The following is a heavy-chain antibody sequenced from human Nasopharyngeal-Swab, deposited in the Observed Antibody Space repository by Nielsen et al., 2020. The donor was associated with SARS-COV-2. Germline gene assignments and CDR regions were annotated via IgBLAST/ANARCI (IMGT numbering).Heavy chain of an antibody. J-gene: IGHJ3*02. Sequence: GESLKFSCAASGFNFSAYGMNWVRQAPGKGPECISFISGSGRSIFYADSVKGRFTISRDNAKNSLFLQLDGLRDEDSATYFCARVFRVGTTRDAFDIWGQGTKVIVSA. D-gene: IGHD1-26*01. CDR1: GFNFSAYG. CDR3: ARVFRVGTTRDAFDI. V-gene: IGHV3-48*02. CDR2: ISGSGRSI.